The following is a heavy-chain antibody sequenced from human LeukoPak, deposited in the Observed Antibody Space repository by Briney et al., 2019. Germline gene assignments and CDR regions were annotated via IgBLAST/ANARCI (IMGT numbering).Heavy chain of an antibody. Sequence: PGRSLRLSCAASGFTFSSYGMHWVRQAPGKGLEWVAVISYDGSNKYYADSVKGRFTISRDNSKNTLYLQMNSLRAEDTAVYYRARDLAFNYYYYYGMDVWGQGTTVTVSS. CDR1: GFTFSSYG. CDR2: ISYDGSNK. J-gene: IGHJ6*02. CDR3: ARDLAFNYYYYYGMDV. V-gene: IGHV3-30*03.